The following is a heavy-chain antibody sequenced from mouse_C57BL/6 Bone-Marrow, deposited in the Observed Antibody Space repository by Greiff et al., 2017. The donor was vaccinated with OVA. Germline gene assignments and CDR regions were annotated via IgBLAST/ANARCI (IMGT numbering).Heavy chain of an antibody. CDR2: ISSGGSYT. V-gene: IGHV5-6*01. J-gene: IGHJ4*01. CDR3: ARFLYYYGGAMDY. CDR1: GFTFSSYG. Sequence: EVHLVESGGDLVKPGGSLKLSCAASGFTFSSYGMSWVRQTPDKRLEWVATISSGGSYTYYPDSVKGRFTISRDNAKNTLYLQMSSLKSEDTAMYYCARFLYYYGGAMDYWGQGTSVTVSS. D-gene: IGHD1-1*01.